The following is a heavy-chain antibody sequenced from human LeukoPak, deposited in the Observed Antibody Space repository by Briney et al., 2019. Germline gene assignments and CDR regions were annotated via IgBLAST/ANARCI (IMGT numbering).Heavy chain of an antibody. J-gene: IGHJ6*03. CDR3: ARGGCSSTSCYLFYYYYYYMDA. V-gene: IGHV4-34*01. CDR2: INHSRST. CDR1: GGSFSGYY. D-gene: IGHD2-2*01. Sequence: PSETLSLTCAVYGGSFSGYYWSWIRQPPGKGLEWIGEINHSRSTNYNPSLKSRVTISVDTSKNQFSLKLSSVTAADTAVYYCARGGCSSTSCYLFYYYYYYMDAWGKGTTVTVSS.